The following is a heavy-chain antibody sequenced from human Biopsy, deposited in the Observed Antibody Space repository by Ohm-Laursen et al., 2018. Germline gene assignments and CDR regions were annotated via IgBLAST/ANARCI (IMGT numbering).Heavy chain of an antibody. CDR3: AKGQDLRGGAEYFQH. J-gene: IGHJ1*01. CDR1: GYTFTGQY. Sequence: SSVKVSCKASGYTFTGQYLHWVRQVPGQGLEWMGWINPHSGTTKFAQDFQGRVTMTRDTSITTAYMELRRLRSADTAVYYCAKGQDLRGGAEYFQHWGRGTLVTVSS. V-gene: IGHV1-2*02. D-gene: IGHD2-15*01. CDR2: INPHSGTT.